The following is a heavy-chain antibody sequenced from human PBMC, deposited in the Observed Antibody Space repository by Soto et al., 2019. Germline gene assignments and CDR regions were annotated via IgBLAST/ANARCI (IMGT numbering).Heavy chain of an antibody. CDR3: ARGESGWDSSYFAY. V-gene: IGHV3-30-3*01. CDR2: ISYDGSNT. CDR1: GFTFSSYA. Sequence: QVQLVESGGGVVQPGRSLRLSCAASGFTFSSYAMHWVRQAPGKGLEWVAVISYDGSNTYYADSVKGRFTISRDNSKNTLYLLMNSLRAEDTAVYYCARGESGWDSSYFAYWGQGTLVTVSS. J-gene: IGHJ4*02. D-gene: IGHD6-19*01.